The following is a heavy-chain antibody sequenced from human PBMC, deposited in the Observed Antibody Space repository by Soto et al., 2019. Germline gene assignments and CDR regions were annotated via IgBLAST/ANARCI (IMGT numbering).Heavy chain of an antibody. CDR1: GGSISNSNW. CDR2: TFHSGST. V-gene: IGHV4-4*02. Sequence: QVQLQESGPGLVKPAGTLSLTCSVFGGSISNSNWWTGVRQPPGNGLDWMGETFHSGSTNNNSSLMGRVTISVEQANTPFSLKLSSVTAADTAVYYCAHRPIVGAAIWGQGTLVTVSS. J-gene: IGHJ4*02. CDR3: AHRPIVGAAI. D-gene: IGHD1-26*01.